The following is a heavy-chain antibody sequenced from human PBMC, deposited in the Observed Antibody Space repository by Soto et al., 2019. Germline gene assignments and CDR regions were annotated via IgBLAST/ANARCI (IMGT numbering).Heavy chain of an antibody. Sequence: QVQLVESGGGVVQPGRSLRLSCGASGFTFSNYGMHWVRQAPGKGLEWVAVIWYDGTNKFYADSVKGRITISRDNSKNTLYLQMNSLRAEDTAVYYCARDQDDYDSSGYFYGMDVWGQGTTVTVSS. CDR1: GFTFSNYG. CDR3: ARDQDDYDSSGYFYGMDV. CDR2: IWYDGTNK. V-gene: IGHV3-33*01. D-gene: IGHD3-22*01. J-gene: IGHJ6*02.